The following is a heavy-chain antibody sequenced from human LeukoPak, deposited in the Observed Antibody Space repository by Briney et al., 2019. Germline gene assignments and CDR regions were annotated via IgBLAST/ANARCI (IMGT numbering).Heavy chain of an antibody. CDR3: AKSYDFWSGYLPYYYYYYMDV. CDR2: ISYDGSNK. D-gene: IGHD3-3*01. Sequence: TGGSLRLSCAASGFTFSSYAMHWVRQAPGKGLEWVAVISYDGSNKYYADSVKGRFTISRDNSKNTLYLQMNSLRAEDTAVYYCAKSYDFWSGYLPYYYYYYMDVWGKGTTVTVSS. CDR1: GFTFSSYA. J-gene: IGHJ6*03. V-gene: IGHV3-30-3*01.